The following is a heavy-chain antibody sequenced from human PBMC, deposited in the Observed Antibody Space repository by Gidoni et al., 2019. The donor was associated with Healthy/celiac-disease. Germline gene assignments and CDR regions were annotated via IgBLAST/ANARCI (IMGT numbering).Heavy chain of an antibody. CDR3: ARLGYSSDYFDY. V-gene: IGHV3-66*01. Sequence: EVQLVESGGGFVQPGGSLRLSCAASGFTVSSNYMSWVRQAPGKGLEWVSVIYSGGNTYYADSVKGRFTISRDNSKNTLYLQMNILRAEDTAVYYCARLGYSSDYFDYWGQGTQVTVSS. CDR2: IYSGGNT. J-gene: IGHJ4*02. CDR1: GFTVSSNY. D-gene: IGHD6-25*01.